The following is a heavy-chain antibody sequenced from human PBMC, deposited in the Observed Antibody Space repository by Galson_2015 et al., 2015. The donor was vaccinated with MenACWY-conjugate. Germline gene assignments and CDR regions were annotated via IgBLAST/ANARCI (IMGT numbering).Heavy chain of an antibody. J-gene: IGHJ6*03. CDR3: ARTTNGNYFYYYYMDV. V-gene: IGHV2-70*01. CDR2: IDWEDDK. CDR1: GFSLSTGGLC. D-gene: IGHD4-23*01. Sequence: PALVKPTQTLTLTCSFSGFSLSTGGLCVSWIRQPPGKALEWLALIDWEDDKCFSTFLKTWLHIPKDTSKHQVVLTMTNMDPMDTATYYCARTTNGNYFYYYYMDVWGKGTTVTVSS.